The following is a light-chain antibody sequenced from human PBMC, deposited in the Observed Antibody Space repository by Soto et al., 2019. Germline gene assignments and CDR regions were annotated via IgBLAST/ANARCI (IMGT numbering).Light chain of an antibody. CDR3: ETWDSNTHTV. J-gene: IGLJ3*02. Sequence: QAVVTQSSSASASLGSSVKLTCTLSSGHSSYIIAWHQQQPGKAPRYLMKLEGSGSYNMGSGVPDRFSGSSSGADRYLTISNLQFEDEADYYCETWDSNTHTVFGGGTKVTVL. CDR1: SGHSSYI. V-gene: IGLV4-60*02. CDR2: LEGSGSY.